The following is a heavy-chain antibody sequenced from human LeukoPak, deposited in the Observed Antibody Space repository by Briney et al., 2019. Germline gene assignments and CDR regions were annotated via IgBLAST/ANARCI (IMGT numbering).Heavy chain of an antibody. D-gene: IGHD2-2*01. CDR1: GFTFSSYG. CDR2: ISYDGSNK. J-gene: IGHJ4*02. V-gene: IGHV3-30*18. Sequence: PGGSLRLSCAASGFTFSSYGMHWVRQAPGKGLEWVAVISYDGSNKYYADSVKGRFTISRDNSKNTLYLQMNSLRAEDTAVYYCAKGLSYALGDTPDYFDYWGQGTLVTVSS. CDR3: AKGLSYALGDTPDYFDY.